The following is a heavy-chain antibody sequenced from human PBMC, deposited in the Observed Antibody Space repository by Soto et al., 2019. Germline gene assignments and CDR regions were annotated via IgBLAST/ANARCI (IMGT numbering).Heavy chain of an antibody. V-gene: IGHV3-53*01. CDR2: LYDVDGS. CDR1: GLTISGKKY. D-gene: IGHD1-1*01. J-gene: IGHJ3*01. CDR3: ATWHEREHAYDV. Sequence: DVQLVESGGGLIQPGESLRLSCAAFGLTISGKKYVAWVRQAPGKGLEWVSGLYDVDGSFYADSVRGRFTTSSDSSKTTVYLHMNDLRPDDTAVYYCATWHEREHAYDVWGQWTTVTVSS.